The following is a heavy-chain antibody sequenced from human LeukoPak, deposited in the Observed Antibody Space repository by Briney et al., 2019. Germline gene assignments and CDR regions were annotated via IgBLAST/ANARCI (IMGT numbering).Heavy chain of an antibody. Sequence: PGGSLRLSCTASGFTFGVFAMIWVRQAPGRGLEWVSSISAGGVNTHYADRVKGRFTVSRDNSKSSMYLQMDSLRVEDTAVYFCAKDPVHLSRSFDNWGQGTLVSVSA. CDR2: ISAGGVNT. D-gene: IGHD6-6*01. J-gene: IGHJ4*02. CDR1: GFTFGVFA. V-gene: IGHV3-23*01. CDR3: AKDPVHLSRSFDN.